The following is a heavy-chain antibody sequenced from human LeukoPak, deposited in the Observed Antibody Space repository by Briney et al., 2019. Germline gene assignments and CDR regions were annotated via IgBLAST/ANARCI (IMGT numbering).Heavy chain of an antibody. J-gene: IGHJ4*02. D-gene: IGHD6-6*01. CDR2: ISSSGGST. CDR1: GFTFSHYE. CDR3: ARGSSSSALYYFDY. V-gene: IGHV3-64*01. Sequence: GGSLRLSCAASGFTFSHYEMTWVRQAPGKGLEYVSDISSSGGSTYYANSVKGRSTISRDNSKNTLYLQMGSLRAEDMAVYYCARGSSSSALYYFDYWGQGTLVTVSS.